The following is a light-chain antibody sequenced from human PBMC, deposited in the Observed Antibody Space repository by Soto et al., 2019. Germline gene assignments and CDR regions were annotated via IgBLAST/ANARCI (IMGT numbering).Light chain of an antibody. CDR1: QSVSSSF. CDR2: GVS. Sequence: IVLTQSPDTLSLSPGERATLSCRASQSVSSSFLAWYQQKPGQAPRLLIYGVSSRASGIPDRFSGSGSGTDFTLTISRLEPEDFAVYYCQQYGTSRGSFGQGTKLEIK. V-gene: IGKV3-20*01. CDR3: QQYGTSRGS. J-gene: IGKJ2*03.